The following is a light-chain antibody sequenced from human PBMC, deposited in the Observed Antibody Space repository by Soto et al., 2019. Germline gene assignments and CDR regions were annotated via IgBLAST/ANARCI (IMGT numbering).Light chain of an antibody. CDR1: QYVDSGY. Sequence: EIVLTQSPGTLSLSPGERATLSCRARQYVDSGYLAWYQQKPGQAPRLLIYGASSRATGIPHRFSGSGSGTDFTLTISRLEPEDFAVYYCQQYANSARTFGQGTKVEIK. J-gene: IGKJ1*01. V-gene: IGKV3-20*01. CDR3: QQYANSART. CDR2: GAS.